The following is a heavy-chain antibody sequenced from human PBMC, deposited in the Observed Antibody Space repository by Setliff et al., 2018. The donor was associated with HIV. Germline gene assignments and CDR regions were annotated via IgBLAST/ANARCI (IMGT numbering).Heavy chain of an antibody. CDR1: GGSFSGYY. Sequence: KPSETLSLTCAVYGGSFSGYYWSWIRQPPGKGLEWIGEINHSGSTNYNPSLKSRVTISVDTSKNQFSLKLSSVTAADTAVYYCARLKDIVVVPAVTDDAFDIWGQGTMVTVSS. J-gene: IGHJ3*02. D-gene: IGHD2-2*01. CDR2: INHSGST. CDR3: ARLKDIVVVPAVTDDAFDI. V-gene: IGHV4-34*01.